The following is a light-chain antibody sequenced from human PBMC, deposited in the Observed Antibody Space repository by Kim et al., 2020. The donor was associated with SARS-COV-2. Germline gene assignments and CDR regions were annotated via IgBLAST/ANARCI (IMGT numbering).Light chain of an antibody. V-gene: IGLV2-8*01. J-gene: IGLJ1*01. Sequence: QSVTIPCTGPDSDVGGYNYFSWYQPHPGKAPKLMIYDVNKRPSGVPDRFSGSKSGNPASLTVSGLQAEDEADYYCGSYVGNNNFVFGTGTKVTVL. CDR2: DVN. CDR3: GSYVGNNNFV. CDR1: DSDVGGYNY.